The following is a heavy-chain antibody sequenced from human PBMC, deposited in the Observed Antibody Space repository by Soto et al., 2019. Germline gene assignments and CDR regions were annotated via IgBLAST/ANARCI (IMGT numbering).Heavy chain of an antibody. V-gene: IGHV5-10-1*01. CDR2: IDPSDSYT. CDR1: GYSFTSYW. D-gene: IGHD2-15*01. CDR3: ARGVVADLYYYGMDV. J-gene: IGHJ6*02. Sequence: GESLKISCKGSGYSFTSYWISWVRQRPGKGLEWMGRIDPSDSYTNYSPSFQGHVTISADKSISTAYLQWSSLKASDTAMYYCARGVVADLYYYGMDVWGQGTTVTVSS.